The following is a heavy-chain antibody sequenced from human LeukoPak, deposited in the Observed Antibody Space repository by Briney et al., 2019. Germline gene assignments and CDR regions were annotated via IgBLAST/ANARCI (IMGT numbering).Heavy chain of an antibody. J-gene: IGHJ4*02. D-gene: IGHD3-22*01. CDR3: ARGPPIQLWLYDSSGYPPRDFDY. Sequence: GGSLRLSCAASGFSFSTYGMHWVRQAPGQGLEWMGRINPNSGGTNYAQKFQGRVTMTRDTSISTAYMELSRLRSDDTAVYYCARGPPIQLWLYDSSGYPPRDFDYWGQGTLVTVSS. CDR2: INPNSGGT. V-gene: IGHV1-2*06. CDR1: GFSFSTYG.